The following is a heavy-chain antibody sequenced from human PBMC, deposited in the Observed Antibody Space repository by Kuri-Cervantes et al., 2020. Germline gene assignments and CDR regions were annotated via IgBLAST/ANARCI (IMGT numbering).Heavy chain of an antibody. CDR1: GYTFTGYY. V-gene: IGHV1-8*02. J-gene: IGHJ5*02. CDR3: AREYRDYGPAWFDP. CDR2: MNPNSGNT. Sequence: ASVKVSCKASGYTFTGYYMHWVRQAPGQGLEWMGWMNPNSGNTGYAQKFQGRVTMTRNTSISTAYMELSSLRSEDTAVYYCAREYRDYGPAWFDPWGQGTLVTVSS. D-gene: IGHD4-17*01.